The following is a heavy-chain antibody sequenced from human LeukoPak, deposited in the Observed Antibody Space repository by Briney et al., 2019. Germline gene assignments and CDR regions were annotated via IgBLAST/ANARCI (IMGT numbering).Heavy chain of an antibody. CDR1: GFTVSTNY. V-gene: IGHV3-66*01. D-gene: IGHD6-13*01. CDR2: IYSGGST. Sequence: GGSLRLSCAASGFTVSTNYMSWVRQAPGKGLEWVSVIYSGGSTYYADSVKGRFTISRDNSKNTLYLQMNSLRAEDTAVYYCAREMVAAADRSRYYYGMDVWGQGTTVTVSS. J-gene: IGHJ6*02. CDR3: AREMVAAADRSRYYYGMDV.